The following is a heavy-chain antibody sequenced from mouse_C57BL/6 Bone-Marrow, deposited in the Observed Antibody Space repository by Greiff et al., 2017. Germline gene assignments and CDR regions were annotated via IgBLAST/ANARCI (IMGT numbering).Heavy chain of an antibody. D-gene: IGHD1-1*01. J-gene: IGHJ2*01. Sequence: QVTLKESGPGILQPSQTLSLTCSFSGFSLSTFGMGVGWIRQPPGKGLEWLAHTWWDDDKYYNPALKSRLTSSKDTSKNQVFLKIANVDTADTATYYCARMGVLLRWYFDYWGQGTTLTVSS. V-gene: IGHV8-8*01. CDR3: ARMGVLLRWYFDY. CDR1: GFSLSTFGMG. CDR2: TWWDDDK.